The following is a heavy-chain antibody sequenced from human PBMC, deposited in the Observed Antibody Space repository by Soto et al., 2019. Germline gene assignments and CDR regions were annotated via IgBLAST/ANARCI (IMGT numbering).Heavy chain of an antibody. CDR2: IIPILGIA. CDR3: ARAELERPPDY. D-gene: IGHD1-1*01. J-gene: IGHJ4*02. Sequence: QVQLVQSGAEVKKPGSSVKVSCKASGGTFSSYTISWVRQAPGQGLEWMGRIIPILGIANYAQKFQGRVTITADKSTSTADMELSSLRSEDTAVYYCARAELERPPDYRGQGILVTVSS. CDR1: GGTFSSYT. V-gene: IGHV1-69*02.